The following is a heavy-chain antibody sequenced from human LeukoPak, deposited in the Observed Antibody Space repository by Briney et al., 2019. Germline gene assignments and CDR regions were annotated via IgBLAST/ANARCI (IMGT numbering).Heavy chain of an antibody. J-gene: IGHJ4*02. CDR2: ISSSGSTI. V-gene: IGHV3-48*04. Sequence: PGGSLRLSCAASGFTFSSYSMNWVRQAPGKGLEWVSYISSSGSTIYYADSVKGRFTISRDNAKNSLYLQMNSLRAEDTAVYYCARVAPYGSIYFDYWGQGTLVTVSS. D-gene: IGHD3-10*01. CDR1: GFTFSSYS. CDR3: ARVAPYGSIYFDY.